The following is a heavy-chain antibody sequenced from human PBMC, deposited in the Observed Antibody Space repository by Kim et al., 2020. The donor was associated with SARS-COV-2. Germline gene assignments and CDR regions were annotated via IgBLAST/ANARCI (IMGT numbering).Heavy chain of an antibody. V-gene: IGHV1-69*02. CDR3: ASSTVTRYYFDY. J-gene: IGHJ4*02. Sequence: NYAQKCQGRVTITADKSTITAYMELISLRSEDTAVYYCASSTVTRYYFDYWGQGTLVTVSS. D-gene: IGHD4-17*01.